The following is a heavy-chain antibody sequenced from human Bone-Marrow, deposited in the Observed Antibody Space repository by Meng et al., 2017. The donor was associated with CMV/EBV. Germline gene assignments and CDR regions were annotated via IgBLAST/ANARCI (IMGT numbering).Heavy chain of an antibody. V-gene: IGHV3-23*01. D-gene: IGHD2-2*01. CDR2: ISGSGGST. Sequence: GGSLRLSCAASGFTFSSYAMSWVRQAPGKGLEWVSAISGSGGSTYYADSVKGRFTISRDNSKNTLYLQMNSLRAEDTTVYYCAKVTRVVPAAIGAFDIWGQGTRVT. CDR1: GFTFSSYA. CDR3: AKVTRVVPAAIGAFDI. J-gene: IGHJ3*02.